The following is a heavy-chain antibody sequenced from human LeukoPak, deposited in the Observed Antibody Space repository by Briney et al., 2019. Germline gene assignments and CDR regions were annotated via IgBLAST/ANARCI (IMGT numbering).Heavy chain of an antibody. Sequence: GGSLRLSCAASGFTFGDYAMHWVRQAPGKGLEWVSGINWNSDRIGYADSVKGRFTISRDNAKKSLYLQMNSLRAEDTALYYCTKGNSGYYSPFDYWGQGTLVTVSS. D-gene: IGHD3-22*01. CDR1: GFTFGDYA. V-gene: IGHV3-9*01. J-gene: IGHJ4*02. CDR2: INWNSDRI. CDR3: TKGNSGYYSPFDY.